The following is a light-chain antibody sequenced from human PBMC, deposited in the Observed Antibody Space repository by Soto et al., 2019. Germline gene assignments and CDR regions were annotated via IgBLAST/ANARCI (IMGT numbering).Light chain of an antibody. CDR1: QSISSW. J-gene: IGKJ4*01. Sequence: DIQMTQSPSTLSASVGDTVTVTCRASQSISSWLAWYQQKLGRAPRLLIYDASSLESGVPSRFSGSGYGTEFTLTISSLQPDDFATYYCQQYNTYSSLTFGGGTRWIS. V-gene: IGKV1-5*01. CDR3: QQYNTYSSLT. CDR2: DAS.